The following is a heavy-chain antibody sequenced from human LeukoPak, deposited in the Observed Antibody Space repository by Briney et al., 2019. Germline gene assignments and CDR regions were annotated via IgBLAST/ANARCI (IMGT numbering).Heavy chain of an antibody. CDR3: ARDRNSWDFFFGEGDNWLDP. CDR1: GYTFTSYG. V-gene: IGHV1-18*01. CDR2: ISAYNGNT. Sequence: ASVKVSCKASGYTFTSYGISWVRQAPGQGLEWMGWISAYNGNTNYAQKLQGRVTMTTDTSTSTAYMELRSLRSDDTAVYYCARDRNSWDFFFGEGDNWLDPWGQGTLVTVSS. J-gene: IGHJ5*02. D-gene: IGHD3-10*01.